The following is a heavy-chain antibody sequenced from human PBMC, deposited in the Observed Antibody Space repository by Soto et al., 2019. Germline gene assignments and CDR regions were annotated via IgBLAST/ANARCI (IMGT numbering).Heavy chain of an antibody. J-gene: IGHJ6*03. V-gene: IGHV3-21*01. Sequence: EVQLVESGGGLVKPGGSLRLSCAASGFTFSSYSMNWVRQAPGKGLEWVSSISSSSSYIYYADSVKGRFTISRDNAKNSLYLQMNSLRAEDTAVYYCARGGSSSLRYYYYYMDVWGKGTTVTVSS. CDR1: GFTFSSYS. CDR2: ISSSSSYI. CDR3: ARGGSSSLRYYYYYMDV. D-gene: IGHD6-6*01.